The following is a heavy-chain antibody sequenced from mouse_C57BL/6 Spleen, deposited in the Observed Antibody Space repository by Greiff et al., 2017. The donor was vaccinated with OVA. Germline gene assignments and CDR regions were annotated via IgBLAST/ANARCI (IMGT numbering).Heavy chain of an antibody. CDR1: GYAFTNYL. CDR3: ARGNSDY. V-gene: IGHV1-54*01. J-gene: IGHJ2*01. CDR2: INPGSGGT. Sequence: VQLQESGAELVRPGTSVKVSCKASGYAFTNYLIEWVKQRPGQGLEWIGVINPGSGGTNYNEKFKGKATLTADKSSSTAYMQLSSLTSEDSAVYFCARGNSDYWGQGTTLTVSS.